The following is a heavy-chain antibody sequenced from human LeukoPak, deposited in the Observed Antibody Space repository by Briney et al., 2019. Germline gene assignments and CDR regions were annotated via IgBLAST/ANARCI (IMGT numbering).Heavy chain of an antibody. CDR1: GFTLSSYS. D-gene: IGHD6-19*01. Sequence: PGGSLRLSCAASGFTLSSYSMNWVRQAPGKGLEWVSSISSSSSYIYYAESVKGRFTISRDNAQNSLYLQLNSLRAEDTAVYYCARDSLKIVSVAGKIFDFWGQGTLITVSS. J-gene: IGHJ4*02. V-gene: IGHV3-21*01. CDR3: ARDSLKIVSVAGKIFDF. CDR2: ISSSSSYI.